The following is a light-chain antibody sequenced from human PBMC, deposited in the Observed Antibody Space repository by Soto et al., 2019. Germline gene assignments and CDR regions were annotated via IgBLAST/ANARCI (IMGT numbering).Light chain of an antibody. V-gene: IGKV1-39*01. J-gene: IGKJ1*01. Sequence: DIQMTQSPSTLSASVGDRFTITCLASQSISSYLNWYQQKPGKAPKLLIYAASSLQSGVPSRFSGSGSGTDFTLTISSLQPEDFATYHCQQSYSTPWTFGQGIKVDIK. CDR2: AAS. CDR1: QSISSY. CDR3: QQSYSTPWT.